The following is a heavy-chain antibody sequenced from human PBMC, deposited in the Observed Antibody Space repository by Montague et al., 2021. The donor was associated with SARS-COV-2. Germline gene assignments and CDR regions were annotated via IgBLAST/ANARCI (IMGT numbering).Heavy chain of an antibody. Sequence: SETLSLTCTVSGGSISSYYYYWIRLPPPPGKELIGNVYNSESANTNPTPKLQIPISVDASKTQFSLTLSSMTAAASAVYYCAGQVVGATPRVMGFDPWGQGTLVTVSS. CDR1: GGSISSYY. J-gene: IGHJ5*02. V-gene: IGHV4-59*08. CDR3: AGQVVGATPRVMGFDP. D-gene: IGHD1-26*01. CDR2: VYNSESA.